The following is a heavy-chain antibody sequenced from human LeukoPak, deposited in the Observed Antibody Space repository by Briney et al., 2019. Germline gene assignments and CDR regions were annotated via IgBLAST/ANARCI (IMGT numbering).Heavy chain of an antibody. V-gene: IGHV4-34*01. J-gene: IGHJ4*02. CDR3: ARAGVGATAFDY. CDR1: GGSFSGYY. D-gene: IGHD1-26*01. Sequence: SETLSLTCAVYGGSFSGYYWSWIRQPPGKGLEWIGEINHSGSTNYNPSLESRVTISVDTSKNQFPLKLSSVTAADTAVYYCARAGVGATAFDYWGQGTLVTVSS. CDR2: INHSGST.